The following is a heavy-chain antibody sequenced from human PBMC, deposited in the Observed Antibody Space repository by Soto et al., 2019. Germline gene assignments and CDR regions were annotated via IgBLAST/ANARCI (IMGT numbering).Heavy chain of an antibody. J-gene: IGHJ6*02. Sequence: EVQLVESGGGLVQPGGSLKLSCAASGFTFSGSAMHWVRQASGKGLEWVGRIRSKANSYATAYAASVKGRFTISRDDSKNTAYLQMNSLETEDTAVYYCLRGMDVWGQGTTVTVSS. CDR1: GFTFSGSA. CDR3: LRGMDV. V-gene: IGHV3-73*02. CDR2: IRSKANSYAT.